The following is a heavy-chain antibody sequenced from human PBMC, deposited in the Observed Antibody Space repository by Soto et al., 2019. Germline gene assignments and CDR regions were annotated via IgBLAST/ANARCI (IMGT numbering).Heavy chain of an antibody. V-gene: IGHV3-23*01. J-gene: IGHJ4*02. D-gene: IGHD3-10*01. CDR1: GLTFGSRA. Sequence: GGSLRLSCVASGLTFGSRAMSWVRQAPGEGLQWVSTITDTGGDAKYADSVRRRFVISRDNSKKTLYLQMTSLTAEDSAMYFCARGSTDSYPGSRIFDFWGRGTLVTVSS. CDR3: ARGSTDSYPGSRIFDF. CDR2: ITDTGGDA.